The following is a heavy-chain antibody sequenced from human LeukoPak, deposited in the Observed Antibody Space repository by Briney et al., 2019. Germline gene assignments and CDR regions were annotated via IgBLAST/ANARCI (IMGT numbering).Heavy chain of an antibody. Sequence: SETLSLTCTVSGGSISSYYWSWIRQPPGKGLEWIGYIYYSGSTNYNPSLKSRVTISVDTSKNQFSLKLSSVTAADTAVYYCGRERGHYGDLYFDYWGQGTLVTVSS. CDR1: GGSISSYY. D-gene: IGHD4-17*01. CDR2: IYYSGST. J-gene: IGHJ4*02. CDR3: GRERGHYGDLYFDY. V-gene: IGHV4-59*01.